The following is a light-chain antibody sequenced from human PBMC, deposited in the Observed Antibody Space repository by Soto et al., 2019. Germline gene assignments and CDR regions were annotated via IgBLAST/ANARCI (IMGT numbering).Light chain of an antibody. CDR1: QSLLYSDGKTY. CDR2: QVS. Sequence: DGVLTQSPVSLPVTLGQPASISCRSSQSLLYSDGKTYLNWFHQRPGQSPRRLIYQVSIRDSGVPVRFSGSGSGTDFTLHISRVEAEDMGVYYCMQPIHWPFTFGPGTKVDIK. J-gene: IGKJ3*01. CDR3: MQPIHWPFT. V-gene: IGKV2-30*01.